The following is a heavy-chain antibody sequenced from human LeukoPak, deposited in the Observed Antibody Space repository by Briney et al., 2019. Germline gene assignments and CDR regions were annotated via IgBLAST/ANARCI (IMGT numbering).Heavy chain of an antibody. CDR3: ARLEWLVFDY. CDR2: ISSSGNTI. V-gene: IGHV3-48*03. D-gene: IGHD6-19*01. Sequence: GGSLRLSCAASGFTFSSYEMNWVRHAPGKGLEWVSCISSSGNTIYYADSVKGQFTIHRDNAKNSLYLQMNRLRAEEMGVYYCARLEWLVFDYWGQGTLVTVSS. J-gene: IGHJ4*02. CDR1: GFTFSSYE.